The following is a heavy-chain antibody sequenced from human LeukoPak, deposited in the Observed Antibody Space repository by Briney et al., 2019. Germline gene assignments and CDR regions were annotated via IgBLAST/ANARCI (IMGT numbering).Heavy chain of an antibody. Sequence: GASVKVSCKASGYTFSNYYIHWVRQATGQGLEWMGWMNPNSGNTGYAQKFQGRVTMTRNTSISTAYMELSSLRSEDTAVYYCASSITMVRGACFEYWGQGTLVTVSS. CDR2: MNPNSGNT. CDR3: ASSITMVRGACFEY. CDR1: GYTFSNYY. J-gene: IGHJ4*02. V-gene: IGHV1-8*02. D-gene: IGHD3-10*01.